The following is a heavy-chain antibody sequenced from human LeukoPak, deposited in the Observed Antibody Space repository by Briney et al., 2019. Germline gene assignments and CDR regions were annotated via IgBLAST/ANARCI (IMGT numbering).Heavy chain of an antibody. CDR2: TSYDGSDT. J-gene: IGHJ4*02. Sequence: PGGSLRLSCATSGFTFSSYGMHWVRQAPGKGLESVAVTSYDGSDTYYADSVKGRFTISRDNSKNTLYLQINSLRAEDTAVYYCAKDRWIRRISLAGQDYWGQGTLVTVSS. D-gene: IGHD6-19*01. V-gene: IGHV3-30*18. CDR3: AKDRWIRRISLAGQDY. CDR1: GFTFSSYG.